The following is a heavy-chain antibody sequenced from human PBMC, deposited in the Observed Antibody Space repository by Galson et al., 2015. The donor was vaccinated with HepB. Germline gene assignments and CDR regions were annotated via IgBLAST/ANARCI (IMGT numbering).Heavy chain of an antibody. V-gene: IGHV3-30*18. D-gene: IGHD2/OR15-2a*01. Sequence: SLRLSCAASGFTVTNNFMNWVRQAPGKGLEWVAVISYDGSNKYYADSVKGRFTISRDNSKNTLYLQMNSLRAEDTAVYYCAKDPVEEAALVLLMDVWGKGTTVTVSS. CDR3: AKDPVEEAALVLLMDV. J-gene: IGHJ6*03. CDR1: GFTVTNNF. CDR2: ISYDGSNK.